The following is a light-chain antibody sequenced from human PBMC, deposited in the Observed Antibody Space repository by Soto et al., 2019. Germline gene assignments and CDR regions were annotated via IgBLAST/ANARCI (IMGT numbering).Light chain of an antibody. CDR3: MQATQSYT. V-gene: IGKV2-24*01. J-gene: IGKJ2*01. Sequence: DIVLTQTRLSSPVTLGQPASISCRSSQSLVHIDGNTYFNWLQQRPGQPPRLLIYKISNRFPGVPDRFSGSGAGPDFTLKISRVEAEDVGVYYCMQATQSYTFGQGTRLEIK. CDR2: KIS. CDR1: QSLVHIDGNTY.